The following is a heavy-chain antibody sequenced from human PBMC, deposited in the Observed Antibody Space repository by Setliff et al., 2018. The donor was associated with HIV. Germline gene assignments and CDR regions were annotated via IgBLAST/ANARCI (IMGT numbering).Heavy chain of an antibody. Sequence: SGPTLVNPTQTLTLTCTFSGFSISGGGVGVGWIRQPPGKGLEWLALIFGDDDKRYTPSLKRRLSLTKDTSKSQVTLTMTDLDPVDTATCYCAHMNYGLLTGYYTGFDYWGQGMLVTSPQ. CDR1: GFSISGGGVG. D-gene: IGHD3-9*01. J-gene: IGHJ4*02. V-gene: IGHV2-5*02. CDR2: IFGDDDK. CDR3: AHMNYGLLTGYYTGFDY.